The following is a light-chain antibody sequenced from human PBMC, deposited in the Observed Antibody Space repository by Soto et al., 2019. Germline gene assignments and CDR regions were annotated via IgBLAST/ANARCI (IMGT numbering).Light chain of an antibody. CDR2: SHD. CDR1: RSNVGRNS. J-gene: IGLJ3*02. CDR3: QAYDYSLTASV. V-gene: IGLV1-44*01. Sequence: QTVVTQPPSASQTPGQRVTISCSGSRSNVGRNSVSWYQHVPGTAPKLLIYSHDQRPSGVPDRISASRSGTAASLAISGLRSEDEAFYYCQAYDYSLTASVFGGGTKLTVL.